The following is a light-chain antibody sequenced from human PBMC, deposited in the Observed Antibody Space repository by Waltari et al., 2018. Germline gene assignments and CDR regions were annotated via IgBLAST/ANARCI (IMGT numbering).Light chain of an antibody. V-gene: IGKV3-20*01. CDR1: QSISKY. Sequence: EIMLTQSPGTLSLSPGERATVSCRASQSISKYLAWYQHKPGQPPRLLIYDASSRATGIPVRFSGSGSGTDFSLTISRLEPEDFAVYYCQKYGSLPATFGQGTKVEIK. CDR2: DAS. J-gene: IGKJ1*01. CDR3: QKYGSLPAT.